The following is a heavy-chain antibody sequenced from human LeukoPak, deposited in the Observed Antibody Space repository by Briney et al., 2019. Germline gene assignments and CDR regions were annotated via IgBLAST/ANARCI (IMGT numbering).Heavy chain of an antibody. CDR3: AKGDYDFWSGYYPLGY. CDR2: INSDGSST. J-gene: IGHJ4*02. Sequence: GGSLRLSCAASAFTFSTYWMSWVRQSPGKGLVWVSRINSDGSSTSYADSVKGRFTISRDNSKNTLYLQMNSLRAEDTAVYYCAKGDYDFWSGYYPLGYWGQGTLVTVSS. CDR1: AFTFSTYW. V-gene: IGHV3-74*01. D-gene: IGHD3-3*01.